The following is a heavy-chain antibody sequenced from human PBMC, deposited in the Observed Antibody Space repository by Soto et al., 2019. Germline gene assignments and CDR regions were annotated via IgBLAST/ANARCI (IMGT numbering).Heavy chain of an antibody. J-gene: IGHJ4*02. CDR3: AIGDVDTAMVTGFDY. Sequence: GASVKVSCKASGYTFTSYGISWVRQAPGQGLEWMGWISAYNGNTNYAQKLQGRVTMTTDTSTSTAYMELRSLRSDDTAVYYCAIGDVDTAMVTGFDYWGQGTLVTVSS. V-gene: IGHV1-18*01. CDR2: ISAYNGNT. D-gene: IGHD5-18*01. CDR1: GYTFTSYG.